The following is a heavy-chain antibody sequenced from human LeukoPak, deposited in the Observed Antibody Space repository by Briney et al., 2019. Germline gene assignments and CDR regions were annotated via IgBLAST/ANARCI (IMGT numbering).Heavy chain of an antibody. J-gene: IGHJ4*02. Sequence: GESPKISCRGSGYSFTTYWIAWVRLMPGKGLEWMGIIYPGDSDTRHSPSFQGQVTISVAKSISTVYLQWSSLKASDTAMYYCARVATASFDQWGQGTLVTVSS. CDR3: ARVATASFDQ. V-gene: IGHV5-51*01. CDR1: GYSFTTYW. CDR2: IYPGDSDT. D-gene: IGHD2-15*01.